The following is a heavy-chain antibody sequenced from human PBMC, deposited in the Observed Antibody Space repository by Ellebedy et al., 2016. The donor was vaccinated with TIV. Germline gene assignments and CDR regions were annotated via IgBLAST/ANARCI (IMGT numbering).Heavy chain of an antibody. D-gene: IGHD6-19*01. V-gene: IGHV3-13*01. CDR1: GFTFSSYA. J-gene: IGHJ4*02. Sequence: GESLKISXAASGFTFSSYAMHWVRQATGKGLEWVSGIGSGDETYYSDSVKGRFTNSRENAKDSLFLQMNSLRDGDTAVYYCARGAHYQWLVLGADYFDYWGQGTLVTVSS. CDR3: ARGAHYQWLVLGADYFDY. CDR2: IGSGDET.